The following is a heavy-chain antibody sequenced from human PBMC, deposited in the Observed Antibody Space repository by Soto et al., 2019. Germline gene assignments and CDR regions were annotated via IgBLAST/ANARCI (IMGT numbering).Heavy chain of an antibody. CDR3: ARRARPDFYYMDV. V-gene: IGHV3-64*01. D-gene: IGHD6-6*01. CDR2: ISSNGVGT. CDR1: GFTLSGYA. Sequence: PGGSLRLSCAASGFTLSGYAMGWVRQAPGKGLEYVSGISSNGVGTYYAKSVQGRFTISRDNSKNTVYLQMGSLRPEDMAVYYCARRARPDFYYMDVWGKGTTVTVSS. J-gene: IGHJ6*03.